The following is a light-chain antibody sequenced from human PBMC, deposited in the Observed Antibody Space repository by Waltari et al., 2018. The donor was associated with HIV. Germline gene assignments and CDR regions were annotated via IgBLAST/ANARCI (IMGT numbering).Light chain of an antibody. Sequence: DIQMTQSPSTLSASVGDRVPITCRASQSISSWLAWYQPKPGKAPKLLIYNASSLASGVPSRFSGSGSGTEFTLTISSLQPDDFATYYCQQYNSYSYTFGQGTKLEIK. V-gene: IGKV1-5*03. CDR2: NAS. J-gene: IGKJ2*01. CDR3: QQYNSYSYT. CDR1: QSISSW.